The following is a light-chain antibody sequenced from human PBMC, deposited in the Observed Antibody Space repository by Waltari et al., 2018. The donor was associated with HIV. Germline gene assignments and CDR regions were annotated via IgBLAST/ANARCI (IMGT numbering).Light chain of an antibody. CDR1: QSVSSN. CDR2: GAS. J-gene: IGKJ2*01. CDR3: QHYNNWPPYT. V-gene: IGKV3-15*01. Sequence: EIVMTQSPVTLSVSLGERATLSCRASQSVSSNLAWYQQKPGQAPRLLIYGASTRATGIPARFSGSGSGTEFTLTISSLQSEDFAVYYCQHYNNWPPYTFGQGTKLEIK.